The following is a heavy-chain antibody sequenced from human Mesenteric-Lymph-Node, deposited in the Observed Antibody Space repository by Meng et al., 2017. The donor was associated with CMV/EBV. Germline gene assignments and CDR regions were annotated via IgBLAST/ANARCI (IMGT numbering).Heavy chain of an antibody. CDR2: IIPIFDTA. CDR3: ASHPPDEVSTLFDY. CDR1: GGTFSSYG. J-gene: IGHJ4*02. V-gene: IGHV1-69*05. Sequence: SVKVSCKASGGTFSSYGISWVRQAPGQGLEWMGGIIPIFDTANYAQRVQGRVTINTDESTTTAYMELSSLRSEDTAVYYCASHPPDEVSTLFDYWGQGTLVTVSS. D-gene: IGHD5/OR15-5a*01.